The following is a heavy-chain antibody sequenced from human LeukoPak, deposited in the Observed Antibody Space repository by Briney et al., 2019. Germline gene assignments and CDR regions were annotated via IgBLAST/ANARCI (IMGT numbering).Heavy chain of an antibody. CDR1: GGSFSGYY. CDR2: INHSGST. CDR3: ARQGPLGGSGSYYTFPDAFDI. V-gene: IGHV4-34*01. J-gene: IGHJ3*02. D-gene: IGHD3-10*01. Sequence: SETLSLTCAVYGGSFSGYYWSWIRQPPGKGLEWIGEINHSGSTNYNPSLKSRVTISVDTSKNQFSLKLSSVTAADTAVYYCARQGPLGGSGSYYTFPDAFDIWGQGTMVTVSS.